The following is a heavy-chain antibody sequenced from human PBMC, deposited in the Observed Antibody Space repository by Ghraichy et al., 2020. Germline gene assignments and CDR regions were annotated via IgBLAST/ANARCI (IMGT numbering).Heavy chain of an antibody. D-gene: IGHD3-22*01. CDR3: ARDQDADGSGYYPLHDAFDI. Sequence: SETLSLTCTVSGGSVSSGSYYWSWIRQPPGKGLEWIGCIYYSGSTNYNPSLKSRVTISVDTSKNQISLKLSSVTAADTAVYYCARDQDADGSGYYPLHDAFDIWGQGTMVTVSS. CDR1: GGSVSSGSYY. CDR2: IYYSGST. J-gene: IGHJ3*02. V-gene: IGHV4-61*01.